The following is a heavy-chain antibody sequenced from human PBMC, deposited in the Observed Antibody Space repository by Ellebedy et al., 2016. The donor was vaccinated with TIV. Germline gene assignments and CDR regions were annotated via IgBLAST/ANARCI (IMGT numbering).Heavy chain of an antibody. Sequence: AASVKVSCKASGGTFSSYGISWVRQAPGHGLEWMGRFIPSLNILNYAQKFQSRVTITADESTNTAYIELSSLTSDDTAIYYCARSRSHYDKFDPWGQGTLVTISS. D-gene: IGHD2-2*01. CDR2: FIPSLNIL. CDR1: GGTFSSYG. J-gene: IGHJ5*02. CDR3: ARSRSHYDKFDP. V-gene: IGHV1-69*04.